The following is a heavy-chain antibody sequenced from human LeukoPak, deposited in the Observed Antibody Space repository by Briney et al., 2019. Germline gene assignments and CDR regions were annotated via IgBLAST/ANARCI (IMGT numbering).Heavy chain of an antibody. CDR1: GYTFTGYY. D-gene: IGHD1-1*01. CDR2: INPNSGGT. V-gene: IGHV1-2*02. CDR3: ARETRRYNWNDVGDY. J-gene: IGHJ4*02. Sequence: ASVKVSCKASGYTFTGYYMHWVRQAPGQGREWMGWINPNSGGTNYAQKFQGRVTMTRDTSISTAYMELSRLRSDDTAVYYCARETRRYNWNDVGDYWGQGTLVTVSS.